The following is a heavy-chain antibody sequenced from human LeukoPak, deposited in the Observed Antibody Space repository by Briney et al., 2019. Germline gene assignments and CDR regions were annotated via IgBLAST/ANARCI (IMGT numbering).Heavy chain of an antibody. CDR1: GFTFNIYS. D-gene: IGHD2-15*01. Sequence: QPGGSLRLSCAASGFTFNIYSMNWVRQAPGKGLEWVSYISSSTTIRYYADSVKGRFTISRDNAKNSLYLQMNSLRAEDTAIYYCARGAIPSALVYWGQGTLVTVSS. J-gene: IGHJ4*02. CDR3: ARGAIPSALVY. CDR2: ISSSTTIR. V-gene: IGHV3-48*01.